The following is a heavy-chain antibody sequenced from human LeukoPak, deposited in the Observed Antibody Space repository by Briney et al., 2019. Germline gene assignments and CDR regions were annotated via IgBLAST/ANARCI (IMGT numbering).Heavy chain of an antibody. CDR1: GFTFSSYA. D-gene: IGHD1-26*01. J-gene: IGHJ4*02. V-gene: IGHV3-30-3*01. Sequence: GRSLRLSCAASGFTFSSYAMRWVRQAPGKGLEWVAVISYDGSNKYYADSVKGRFTISRDNSKNTLYLQMNSLRAEDTAVYRGWVGATSFDYWGQGTLVTVSS. CDR3: WVGATSFDY. CDR2: ISYDGSNK.